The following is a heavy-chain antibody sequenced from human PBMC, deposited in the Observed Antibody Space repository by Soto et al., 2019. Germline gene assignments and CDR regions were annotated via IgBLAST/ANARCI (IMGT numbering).Heavy chain of an antibody. D-gene: IGHD5-18*01. V-gene: IGHV4-34*01. J-gene: IGHJ6*02. CDR2: INHSGGT. CDR1: GGSFSGYY. CDR3: ARGRAWIQLPGIRYYYYGMDV. Sequence: SETLSLTCAVYGGSFSGYYWSWIRQPPGKGLEWIGEINHSGGTNYNPSLKSRVTISVDTSKNQFSLKLSSVTAADTAVYYCARGRAWIQLPGIRYYYYGMDVWGQGTTVTVSS.